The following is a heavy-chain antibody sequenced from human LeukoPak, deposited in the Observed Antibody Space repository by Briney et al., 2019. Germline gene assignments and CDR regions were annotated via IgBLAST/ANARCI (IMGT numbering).Heavy chain of an antibody. Sequence: PSETLSLTCAVYGGSFSGYYWSWIRQPPGKGLEWIGEINHSGSTNYNPSLKSRVTISVDTSKNQFSLKLSSVTAADTAVYYCARLQLYYYYMDVWGKGTTVTISS. J-gene: IGHJ6*03. D-gene: IGHD1-1*01. CDR3: ARLQLYYYYMDV. V-gene: IGHV4-34*01. CDR1: GGSFSGYY. CDR2: INHSGST.